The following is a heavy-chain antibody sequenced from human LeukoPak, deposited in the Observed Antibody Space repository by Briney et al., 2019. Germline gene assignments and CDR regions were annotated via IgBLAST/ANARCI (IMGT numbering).Heavy chain of an antibody. CDR1: GSTFTNSA. Sequence: GTSVKVSCKASGSTFTNSAIQWVRQARGQRLEWIGWIVVGSGNTNYAQKFQERVTITRDMSTSTAYMELSSLRFEDTAVYYCAADDLTRGYWGQGTMVTVSS. J-gene: IGHJ4*02. CDR2: IVVGSGNT. V-gene: IGHV1-58*02. CDR3: AADDLTRGY.